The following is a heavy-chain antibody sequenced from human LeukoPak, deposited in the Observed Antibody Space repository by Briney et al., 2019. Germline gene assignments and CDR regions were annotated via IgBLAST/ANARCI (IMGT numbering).Heavy chain of an antibody. J-gene: IGHJ4*02. Sequence: GGSLRLSCAASGFTFSNGWMSWVRQAPGKGLEWVGRIKSKTDGGTTDYAAPVKGRFTISRDDSKNTLYLQMNSLKTEDTAVYYCTTEYYYDSSGYYSPPLGYWGQGTLVTVSS. CDR1: GFTFSNGW. CDR3: TTEYYYDSSGYYSPPLGY. D-gene: IGHD3-22*01. V-gene: IGHV3-15*01. CDR2: IKSKTDGGTT.